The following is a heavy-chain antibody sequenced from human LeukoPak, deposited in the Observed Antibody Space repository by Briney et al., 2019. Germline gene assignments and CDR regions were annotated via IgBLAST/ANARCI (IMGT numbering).Heavy chain of an antibody. V-gene: IGHV4-39*07. Sequence: PSETLSLTCTVSGGSISSSSYYWGWIRQPPGKGLEWIGSIYYSGSTYYNPSLKSRVTISVDTSKNQFSLKLSSVTAADTAVYYCASSSDVGYYYYYMDVWGKGTTVTVSS. CDR3: ASSSDVGYYYYYMDV. CDR2: IYYSGST. CDR1: GGSISSSSYY. J-gene: IGHJ6*03. D-gene: IGHD6-13*01.